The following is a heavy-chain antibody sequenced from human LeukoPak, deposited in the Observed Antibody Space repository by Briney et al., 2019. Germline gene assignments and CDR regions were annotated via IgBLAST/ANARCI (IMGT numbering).Heavy chain of an antibody. Sequence: SVTVSCKASGGTFSSYAISWVRQAPGQGLEWMGRIIPILGIANYAQKFQGRVTITADKSTSTAYMELSSLRSEDTAVYYCARDPYYGSGSYYTLDDYWGQGTLVTVSS. V-gene: IGHV1-69*04. CDR2: IIPILGIA. CDR3: ARDPYYGSGSYYTLDDY. J-gene: IGHJ4*02. D-gene: IGHD3-10*01. CDR1: GGTFSSYA.